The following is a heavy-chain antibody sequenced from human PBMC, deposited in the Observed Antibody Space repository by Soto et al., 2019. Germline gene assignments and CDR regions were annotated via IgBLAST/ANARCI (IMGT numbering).Heavy chain of an antibody. CDR1: GFTFSNSD. V-gene: IGHV3-35*01. Sequence: EVQLVESGGGLVQPGGSLRLSCAASGFTFSNSDMNWVHQAPGKGLEWVSGVSWNGSRTHYADSVKGRFTISRDNSKNTLYLQMNSLRAEDTAMYYCARGYYYDTSSYYSAFDLWGQGTMVTVSS. CDR2: VSWNGSRT. J-gene: IGHJ3*01. D-gene: IGHD3-22*01. CDR3: ARGYYYDTSSYYSAFDL.